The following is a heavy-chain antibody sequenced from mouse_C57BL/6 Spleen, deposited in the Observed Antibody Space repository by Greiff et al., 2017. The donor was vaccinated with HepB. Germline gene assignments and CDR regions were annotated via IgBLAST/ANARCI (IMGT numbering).Heavy chain of an antibody. J-gene: IGHJ2*01. CDR3: TRNALTSYFDY. D-gene: IGHD1-3*01. V-gene: IGHV1-15*01. CDR1: GYTFTDYE. CDR2: IDPETGGT. Sequence: VQLQQSGAELVRPGASVTLSCKASGYTFTDYEMHWVKQTPVHGLEWIGAIDPETGGTAYNQKFKGKAILTADKSSSTAYMELRSLTSEDSAVYYCTRNALTSYFDYWGQGTTLTVSS.